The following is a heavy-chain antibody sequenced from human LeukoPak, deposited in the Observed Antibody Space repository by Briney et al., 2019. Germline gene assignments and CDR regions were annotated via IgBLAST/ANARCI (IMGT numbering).Heavy chain of an antibody. D-gene: IGHD2-15*01. Sequence: GGSLRVSCAASGFTFGSYAMSWVRQAPGKGLEWVSAISGSGGSTYYADSVKGRFTISRDNAKNSLYLQMNSLRAEDTALYHCARDSDCSGGSCPNWFDPWGQGTLVTVSS. CDR2: ISGSGGST. CDR1: GFTFGSYA. J-gene: IGHJ5*02. V-gene: IGHV3-23*01. CDR3: ARDSDCSGGSCPNWFDP.